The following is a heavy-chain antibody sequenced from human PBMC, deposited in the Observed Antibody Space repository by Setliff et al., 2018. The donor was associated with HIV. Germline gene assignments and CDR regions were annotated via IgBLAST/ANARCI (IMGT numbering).Heavy chain of an antibody. CDR3: ATLDYYGSQTYNLALHY. V-gene: IGHV1-46*01. CDR2: INPGGGNT. Sequence: GASVKVSCKASGYTFTHFYMHWVRQAPGQGLEWMGIINPGGGNTRYAQTFQGRVTITADTSTDTAYMELNSLRSEDTAMYYCATLDYYGSQTYNLALHYWGQGTLVTVSS. CDR1: GYTFTHFY. J-gene: IGHJ4*02. D-gene: IGHD3-10*01.